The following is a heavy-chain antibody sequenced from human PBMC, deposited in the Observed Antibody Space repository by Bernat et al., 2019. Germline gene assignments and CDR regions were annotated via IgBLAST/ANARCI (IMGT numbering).Heavy chain of an antibody. CDR2: ISYDGSNK. CDR3: AKVYSSGWYGNWYYFDY. V-gene: IGHV3-30*18. CDR1: GFTFSSYG. D-gene: IGHD6-19*01. Sequence: QVQLVESGGGVVQPGRSLRLSCAASGFTFSSYGMHWVRQAPGKGLEGVAVISYDGSNKYYADSVKGRFTISRDNSKNTLYLQMNSLRAEDTAVYYCAKVYSSGWYGNWYYFDYWGQGTLVTVSS. J-gene: IGHJ4*02.